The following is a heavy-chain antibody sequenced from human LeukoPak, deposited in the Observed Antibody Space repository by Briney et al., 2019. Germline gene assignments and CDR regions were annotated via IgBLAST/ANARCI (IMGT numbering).Heavy chain of an antibody. V-gene: IGHV4-61*02. CDR2: IYTSGST. D-gene: IGHD5-24*01. Sequence: SETLSLTCTVSGGSISSGSYYWSWIRQPAGKGLEWIGRIYTSGSTNYNPSLKSRVTISVDTSKNQFSLKLSSVTAADTAVYYCARAVEGYYYGMDVWGQGTTVTVSS. J-gene: IGHJ6*02. CDR3: ARAVEGYYYGMDV. CDR1: GGSISSGSYY.